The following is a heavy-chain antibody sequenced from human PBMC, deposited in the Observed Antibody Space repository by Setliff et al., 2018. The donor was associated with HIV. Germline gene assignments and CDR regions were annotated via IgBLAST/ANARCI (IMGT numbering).Heavy chain of an antibody. CDR3: ARAAVVVPAYYYYMDV. CDR1: GGSFSSSSYY. Sequence: PSETLSLTCTVSGGSFSSSSYYWGWIRQPPGKGLEWIGNIHYSGSTYYNPSLKSRVTMSVDTLKNQFSLKLSSVTAADTAVYYCARAAVVVPAYYYYMDVWGQGTLVTVSS. V-gene: IGHV4-39*07. J-gene: IGHJ6*03. CDR2: IHYSGST. D-gene: IGHD2-2*01.